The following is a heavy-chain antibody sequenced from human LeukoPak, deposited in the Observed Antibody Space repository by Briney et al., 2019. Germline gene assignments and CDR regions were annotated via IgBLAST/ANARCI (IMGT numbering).Heavy chain of an antibody. J-gene: IGHJ6*02. Sequence: GGSLRLSCAASEFTFSSYSMNWVRQAPGKGLEWVSSISSSSSYIYYADSVKGRFTISRDNAKNSLYLQMNSLRAEDTAVYYCAKDPSQYYDFWSGYFLAGMDVWGQGTTVTVSS. CDR3: AKDPSQYYDFWSGYFLAGMDV. CDR1: EFTFSSYS. CDR2: ISSSSSYI. D-gene: IGHD3-3*01. V-gene: IGHV3-21*04.